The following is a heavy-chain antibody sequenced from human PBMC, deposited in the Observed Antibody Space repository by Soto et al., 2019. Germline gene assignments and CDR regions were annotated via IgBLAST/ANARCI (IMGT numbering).Heavy chain of an antibody. Sequence: GGSLRLSCAASGFTFSTYAMSWVRQAPGKGLEWVSSISGGGGNTDYADSVKGRFTISRDNSKNTLYLQMNSLRADDTAVHYCARSYCSSTRCYFAYWGQGTLVTVSS. V-gene: IGHV3-23*01. CDR3: ARSYCSSTRCYFAY. CDR1: GFTFSTYA. D-gene: IGHD2-2*01. CDR2: ISGGGGNT. J-gene: IGHJ4*02.